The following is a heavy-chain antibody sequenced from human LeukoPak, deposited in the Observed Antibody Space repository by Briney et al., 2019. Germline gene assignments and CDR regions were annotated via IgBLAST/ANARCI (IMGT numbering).Heavy chain of an antibody. CDR1: GGSISSSY. V-gene: IGHV4-59*01. D-gene: IGHD6-19*01. Sequence: SETLSLTCTVSGGSISSSYWSWVRQPPGKGLEWIGYIDNSGSTNYNPSLKSRVTISLNTPKSQFSLKLSSVTAADTAVYYCARAPLYSGGSGWSIYYFYAMDVWGQGTTVTVSS. J-gene: IGHJ6*02. CDR2: IDNSGST. CDR3: ARAPLYSGGSGWSIYYFYAMDV.